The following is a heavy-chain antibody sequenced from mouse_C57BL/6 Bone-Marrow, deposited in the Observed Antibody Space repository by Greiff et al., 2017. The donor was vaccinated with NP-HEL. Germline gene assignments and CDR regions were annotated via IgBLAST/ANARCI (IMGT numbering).Heavy chain of an antibody. CDR1: GFSFNTYA. CDR2: IRSKSNNYAT. Sequence: EVHLVESGGGLVQPKGSLKLSCAASGFSFNTYAMNWVRQAPGKGLAWVARIRSKSNNYATYYADSVKDRFTISREDSESMLYLQMNNLRTEDTAMYYCVRHSGAYWGQETLVTVSA. J-gene: IGHJ3*01. V-gene: IGHV10-1*01. CDR3: VRHSGAY. D-gene: IGHD3-1*01.